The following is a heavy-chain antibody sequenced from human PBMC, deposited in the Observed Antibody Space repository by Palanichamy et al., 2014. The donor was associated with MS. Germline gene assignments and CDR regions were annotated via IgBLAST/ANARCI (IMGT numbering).Heavy chain of an antibody. D-gene: IGHD5-18*01. CDR3: AIGLYSYARSGGFDY. V-gene: IGHV4-38-2*01. CDR1: GYSISSGYY. J-gene: IGHJ4*02. Sequence: QVQLQESGPGLVKPSETLSLTCAVSGYSISSGYYWGWIRQPPGKGLERIGSIYHSGSTYYNPSLKSRVTISVDTSKNQFSLKLSSVTAADTAVYYCAIGLYSYARSGGFDYWGQGTLVTVSS. CDR2: IYHSGST.